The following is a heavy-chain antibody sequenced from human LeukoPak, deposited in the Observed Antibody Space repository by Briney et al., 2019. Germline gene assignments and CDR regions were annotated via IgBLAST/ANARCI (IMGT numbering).Heavy chain of an antibody. D-gene: IGHD2-2*01. CDR1: GGSLNSYY. Sequence: ASETLSLTCTVSGGSLNSYYWSWIRHPPGKGLEWIGFIYYSGSTNYNPSLKSRVTISVDTSKNQFSLKLSSVTAADTAVYYCARDLRGSSCYDYWGQGTLVTVSS. CDR2: IYYSGST. J-gene: IGHJ4*02. V-gene: IGHV4-59*01. CDR3: ARDLRGSSCYDY.